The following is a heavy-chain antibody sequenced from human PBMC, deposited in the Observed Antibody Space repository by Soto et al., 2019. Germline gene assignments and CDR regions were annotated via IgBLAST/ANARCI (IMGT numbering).Heavy chain of an antibody. Sequence: SETLSLTCTVSGGSISSYYWSWIRQPPGKGLEWIGYIYYSGSTNYNPSLKSRVTISVDTSKNQFSLKLSSVTAADTAVYYCARAEVATITGAFDIWGQGTMVTVSS. D-gene: IGHD5-12*01. CDR1: GGSISSYY. V-gene: IGHV4-59*01. CDR3: ARAEVATITGAFDI. CDR2: IYYSGST. J-gene: IGHJ3*02.